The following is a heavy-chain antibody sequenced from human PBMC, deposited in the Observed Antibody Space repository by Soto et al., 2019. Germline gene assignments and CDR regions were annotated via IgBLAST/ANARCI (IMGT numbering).Heavy chain of an antibody. CDR3: ARDYRNGTLGD. CDR2: INAGNGNT. J-gene: IGHJ4*02. D-gene: IGHD1-1*01. V-gene: IGHV1-3*01. Sequence: ASVKVSCTASGYTFTSYAMHWVRQAPGQRLEWMGWINAGNGNTKYSQKFQGRVTITRDTSASTAYMEVSSLRSEDTAVYYCARDYRNGTLGDWGQETLVAVFS. CDR1: GYTFTSYA.